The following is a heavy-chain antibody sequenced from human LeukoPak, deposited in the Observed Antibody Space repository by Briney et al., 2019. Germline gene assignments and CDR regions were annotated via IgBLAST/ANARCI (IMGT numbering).Heavy chain of an antibody. J-gene: IGHJ4*02. Sequence: GGSLRLSCAASGFTFSSYSMNWVRQAPGKWLEWVSSISSSSSYIYYADSVKGRFTISSDNAKNSLYLQMNSLRAEDTAVYYCARDPYYGDYVVWGQGTLVTVSS. D-gene: IGHD4-17*01. CDR1: GFTFSSYS. V-gene: IGHV3-21*01. CDR2: ISSSSSYI. CDR3: ARDPYYGDYVV.